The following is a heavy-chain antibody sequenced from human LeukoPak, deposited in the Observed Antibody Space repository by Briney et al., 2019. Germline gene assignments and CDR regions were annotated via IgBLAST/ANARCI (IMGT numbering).Heavy chain of an antibody. Sequence: ASVKVSCKASGYTFTGYYMHWVRQAPGQGLEWMGWINPNSGGTNYAQKFQGRVTMTRDTSISTAYMELSRLRSDDTAVYYCATGLGYCSGGSCYSGGYWGQGTLVTVSS. CDR2: INPNSGGT. J-gene: IGHJ4*02. CDR1: GYTFTGYY. D-gene: IGHD2-15*01. CDR3: ATGLGYCSGGSCYSGGY. V-gene: IGHV1-2*02.